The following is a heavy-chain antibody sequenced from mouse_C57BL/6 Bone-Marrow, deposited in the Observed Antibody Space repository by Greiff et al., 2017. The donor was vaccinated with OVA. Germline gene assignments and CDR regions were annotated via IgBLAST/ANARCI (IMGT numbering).Heavy chain of an antibody. CDR1: GYTFTSYW. V-gene: IGHV1-59*01. Sequence: QVQLQQPGAELVRPGTSVKLSCKASGYTFTSYWMHWVKQRPGQGLAWIGVIDPSDSYTNYNQKFKGKATLTVDTSSSTAYMQLSSLTSEDSAVYYCARGGSKAAGAYWGQGTLVTVSA. CDR2: IDPSDSYT. D-gene: IGHD1-3*01. J-gene: IGHJ3*01. CDR3: ARGGSKAAGAY.